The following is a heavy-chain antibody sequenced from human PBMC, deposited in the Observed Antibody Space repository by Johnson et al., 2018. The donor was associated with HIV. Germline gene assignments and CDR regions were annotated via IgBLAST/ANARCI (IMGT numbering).Heavy chain of an antibody. V-gene: IGHV3-53*01. Sequence: VQLVESGGGLIQPGGSLRLSCAASGFTVSSNYMNWVRQAPGKGLEWVSVIYSGGSTFYADSVKGRFTISRDSSQNTLYLQMNNLRAEDTAVYYCAKGGSAVAVAFDIWGQGTVVTVSS. CDR3: AKGGSAVAVAFDI. CDR1: GFTVSSNY. D-gene: IGHD6-19*01. CDR2: IYSGGST. J-gene: IGHJ3*02.